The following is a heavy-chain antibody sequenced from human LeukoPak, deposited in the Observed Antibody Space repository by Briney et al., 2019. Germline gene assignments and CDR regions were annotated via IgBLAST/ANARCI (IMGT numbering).Heavy chain of an antibody. V-gene: IGHV3-21*01. Sequence: PGGSLRLSCAASGFTFNKYSMNWVRQAPGKGLEWVSSISTSSSYIYYADSVKGRLTISRDNAKNSLYLQMNSLRAEDTAVYYCATDGGPGYSSTWYLYWGQGTLVTVSS. D-gene: IGHD6-13*01. J-gene: IGHJ4*02. CDR1: GFTFNKYS. CDR3: ATDGGPGYSSTWYLY. CDR2: ISTSSSYI.